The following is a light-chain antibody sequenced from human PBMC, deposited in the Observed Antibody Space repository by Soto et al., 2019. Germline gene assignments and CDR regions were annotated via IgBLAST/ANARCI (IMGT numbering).Light chain of an antibody. CDR2: DAS. CDR3: QQHSNWPLT. J-gene: IGKJ4*01. CDR1: QTVRNN. Sequence: EIVLTQSPATLSLSPGERATLSCRASQTVRNNLAWYQHRPGQAPRLLIYDASSRATCIPARFSGSGSGTDVTLTISSLEPEDFAVYYCQQHSNWPLTFGGGTKVEIK. V-gene: IGKV3-11*01.